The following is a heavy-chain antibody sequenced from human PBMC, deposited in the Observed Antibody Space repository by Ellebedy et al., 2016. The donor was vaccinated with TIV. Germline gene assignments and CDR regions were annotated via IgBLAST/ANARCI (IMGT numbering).Heavy chain of an antibody. CDR3: ARRSSGYCVGVKCTTDFDY. D-gene: IGHD2-21*01. CDR1: GFTFSSYW. J-gene: IGHJ4*02. Sequence: GESLKISXAASGFTFSSYWMHWVRQAPGKGLIWVSRINSDGSSITYADSVKGRFTISRDNTKNTLYLQMNSLRAEDTGVYYCARRSSGYCVGVKCTTDFDYWGQGTLVTVSS. V-gene: IGHV3-74*01. CDR2: INSDGSSI.